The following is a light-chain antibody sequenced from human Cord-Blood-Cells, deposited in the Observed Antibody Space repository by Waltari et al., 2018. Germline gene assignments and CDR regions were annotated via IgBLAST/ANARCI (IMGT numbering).Light chain of an antibody. CDR1: ALPKQY. Sequence: SYELTQPPSVSVSPGQTARITCSGDALPKQYAYCYQQKPGQAPVLVIYKDSERPPGIPERFSGSSSGTTVTLTISGVQAEDEADYYCQSADSSGTYEVFGGGTKLTVL. CDR3: QSADSSGTYEV. J-gene: IGLJ3*02. CDR2: KDS. V-gene: IGLV3-25*03.